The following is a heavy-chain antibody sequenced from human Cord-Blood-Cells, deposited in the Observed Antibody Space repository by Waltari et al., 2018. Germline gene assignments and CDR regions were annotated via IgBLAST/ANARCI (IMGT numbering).Heavy chain of an antibody. CDR1: GYTFPGYY. Sequence: QVQLVQSGAEEKKPGASVKVSCKASGYTFPGYYMHWVGPAPGQGLEWRGWFHPNRDGTTYARNWAGWRTMRRDTRIRPTWSGLSWQISDGTSVYYRARGDLSSPSCYWFDPGGQGTLVTVSS. CDR3: ARGDLSSPSCYWFDP. D-gene: IGHD2-2*01. V-gene: IGHV1-2*04. J-gene: IGHJ5*02. CDR2: FHPNRDGT.